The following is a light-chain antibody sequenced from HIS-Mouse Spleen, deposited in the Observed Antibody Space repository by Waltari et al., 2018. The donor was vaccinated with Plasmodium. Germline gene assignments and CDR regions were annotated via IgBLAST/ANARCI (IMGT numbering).Light chain of an antibody. V-gene: IGLV2-14*03. CDR3: SSYTSSSTLV. CDR2: DVS. J-gene: IGLJ2*01. CDR1: SSDVGGYNY. Sequence: QSALTQPASVSGSPGQSITISCTGTSSDVGGYNYVSWYHQHPGKAPKLRIYDVSNRPSGGSNRFSGSKSGNTASLTISGLQAEDEADYYCSSYTSSSTLVFGGGTKLTVL.